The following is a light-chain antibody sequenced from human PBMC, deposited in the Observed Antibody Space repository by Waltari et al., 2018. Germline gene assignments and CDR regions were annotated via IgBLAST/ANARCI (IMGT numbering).Light chain of an antibody. Sequence: DIQMTQSPSSVSASEGDRVTITCRASQAISGWLAWYQQKPGRAPKLLIYGASSLHSGVSPRFSGSGSGTDFTLTISSLQPEDFAIYYCQQATSLPLTFGGGTRVEIK. CDR1: QAISGW. CDR3: QQATSLPLT. CDR2: GAS. J-gene: IGKJ4*01. V-gene: IGKV1-12*01.